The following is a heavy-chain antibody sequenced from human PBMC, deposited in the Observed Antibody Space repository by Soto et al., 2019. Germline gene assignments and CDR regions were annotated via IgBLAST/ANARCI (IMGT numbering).Heavy chain of an antibody. D-gene: IGHD3-3*01. CDR2: IYYSGST. J-gene: IGHJ4*02. CDR1: GGSISSSSYY. Sequence: SETLSLTCTVSGGSISSSSYYWGWIRQPPGKGLEWIGSIYYSGSTYYKPSLKSRVTISVDTSKNQFSLKLSSVTAADTAVYYCARGPYDFWSGYPLDYWGQGTLVTVSS. CDR3: ARGPYDFWSGYPLDY. V-gene: IGHV4-39*02.